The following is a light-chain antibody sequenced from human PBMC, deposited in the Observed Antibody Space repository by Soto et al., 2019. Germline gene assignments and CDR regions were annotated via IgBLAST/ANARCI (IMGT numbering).Light chain of an antibody. CDR1: QSVSSY. Sequence: EIVLTQAPATLSLSPWGRATLSCRASQSVSSYLAWYQQKPGQAHRLLIYGASSRATGIQDRFSGSGSATDFTLTISRLEPEDFAVYYCQKYGSSLWTFGQGNKGDIK. V-gene: IGKV3-20*01. CDR2: GAS. J-gene: IGKJ1*01. CDR3: QKYGSSLWT.